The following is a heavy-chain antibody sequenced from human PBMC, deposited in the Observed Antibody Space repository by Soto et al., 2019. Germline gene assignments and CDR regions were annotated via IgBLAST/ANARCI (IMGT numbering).Heavy chain of an antibody. J-gene: IGHJ4*02. Sequence: AGGSLRLSCTASGFTFSTYSMNWVRQAPGKGLEWVSFITTSSSTIYYADSVKGRFTISRDNAKNTLYLQMNNLRAEDTAVYYCARGGDPDYWGQGTLVTVSS. V-gene: IGHV3-48*04. CDR2: ITTSSSTI. CDR1: GFTFSTYS. CDR3: ARGGDPDY. D-gene: IGHD2-21*02.